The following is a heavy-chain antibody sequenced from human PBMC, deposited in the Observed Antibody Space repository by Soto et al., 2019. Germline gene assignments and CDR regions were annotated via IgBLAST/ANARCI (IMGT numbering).Heavy chain of an antibody. J-gene: IGHJ5*02. V-gene: IGHV4-30-2*01. CDR1: GGSISSGGYS. CDR2: IYHSGST. D-gene: IGHD2-2*01. Sequence: QLQLQESGSGLVKPSQTLSLTCAVSGGSISSGGYSWSLIRQPPGKGLEWIGYIYHSGSTYYNPSLKSRVTISVDRSNNKCTLKMRPVNAAVTAVYYCVRIPDRWGHGTLVTVSS. CDR3: VRIPDR.